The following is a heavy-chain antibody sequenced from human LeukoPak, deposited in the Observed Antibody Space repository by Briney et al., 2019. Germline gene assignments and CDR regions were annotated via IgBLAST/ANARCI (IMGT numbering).Heavy chain of an antibody. J-gene: IGHJ6*04. D-gene: IGHD3-10*02. CDR1: GFTVSSNY. V-gene: IGHV3-53*01. Sequence: PGGSLRLPCAASGFTVSSNYMSWVRQAPRKGLEWVSVIYSGGSTYYADSVKGRFTISRDNAKNSLYLQMNSLRAEDTAVYYCAELGITMIGGVWGKGTTVTISS. CDR2: IYSGGST. CDR3: AELGITMIGGV.